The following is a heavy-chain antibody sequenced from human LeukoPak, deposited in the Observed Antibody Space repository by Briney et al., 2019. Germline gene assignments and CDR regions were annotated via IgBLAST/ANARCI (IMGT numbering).Heavy chain of an antibody. J-gene: IGHJ4*02. CDR1: GYSFTSYW. CDR2: IYPGDSDT. CDR3: ARHGRITSSASYFDY. D-gene: IGHD2-2*01. Sequence: GESLKISCKGSGYSFTSYWIGWVRQMPGKGLEWMGIIYPGDSDTRYSPSFQGQVTISADKSISTAYLQWSSLKASDTAMYYCARHGRITSSASYFDYWGQGTLVTVSS. V-gene: IGHV5-51*01.